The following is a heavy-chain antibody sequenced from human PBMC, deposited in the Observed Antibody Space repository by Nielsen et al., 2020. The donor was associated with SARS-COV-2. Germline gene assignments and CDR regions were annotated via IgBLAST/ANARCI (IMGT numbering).Heavy chain of an antibody. V-gene: IGHV3-23*01. Sequence: GESLKISCAASGFTFSTYAMSWVRQAPGKGLEWVSGIIGGGGRTHYADSVEGRFTISRDDSKNTLYLQMNSLKTEDTGIYYCCKDVPLTGGGAIRYWGQGTLVTVSS. CDR2: IIGGGGRT. D-gene: IGHD3-9*01. CDR1: GFTFSTYA. CDR3: CKDVPLTGGGAIRY. J-gene: IGHJ4*02.